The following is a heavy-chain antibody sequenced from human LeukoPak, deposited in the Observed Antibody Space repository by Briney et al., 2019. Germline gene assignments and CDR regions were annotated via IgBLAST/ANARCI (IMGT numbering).Heavy chain of an antibody. CDR2: INHSGST. CDR1: GGSISSYY. J-gene: IGHJ4*02. D-gene: IGHD3-16*02. CDR3: ARKALVYDYVWGSYRSVYFDY. V-gene: IGHV4-34*01. Sequence: SETLSLTCTVSGGSISSYYWSWIRQPPGKGLEWIGEINHSGSTNYNPSLKSRVTISVDTSKNQFSLKLSSVTAADTAVYYCARKALVYDYVWGSYRSVYFDYWGQGTLVTVSS.